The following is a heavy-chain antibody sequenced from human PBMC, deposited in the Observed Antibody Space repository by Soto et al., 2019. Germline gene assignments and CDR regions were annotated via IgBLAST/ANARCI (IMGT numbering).Heavy chain of an antibody. J-gene: IGHJ4*02. CDR2: IIPIFGTA. V-gene: IGHV1-69*01. Sequence: QVQLVQSGAEVKKPGSSVKVSCKASGGTFSSYAISWVRQAPGQGLEWMGGIIPIFGTANYAQKFQGRVTITADESTSTAYMELSSLRSEDTDVYYCARLGRPTAPGVVSPCDYWGQGTLVTVSS. CDR1: GGTFSSYA. D-gene: IGHD3-3*01. CDR3: ARLGRPTAPGVVSPCDY.